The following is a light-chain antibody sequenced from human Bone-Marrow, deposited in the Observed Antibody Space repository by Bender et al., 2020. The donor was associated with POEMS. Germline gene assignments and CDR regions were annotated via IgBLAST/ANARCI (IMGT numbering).Light chain of an antibody. CDR3: SAWDDSLSGWV. CDR1: SSNIGNHA. CDR2: YDD. Sequence: QSVLTQPPSVSEAPRQRVTISCSGSSSNIGNHAVNWYQQLPGKAPKLLIYYDDLVPSGVSDRFSGSKSGTSASLAISGLQPEDEALYYCSAWDDSLSGWVFGGGTKLTVL. J-gene: IGLJ3*02. V-gene: IGLV1-36*01.